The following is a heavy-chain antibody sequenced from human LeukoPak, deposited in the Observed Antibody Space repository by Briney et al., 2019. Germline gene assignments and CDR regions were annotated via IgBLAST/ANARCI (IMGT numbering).Heavy chain of an antibody. D-gene: IGHD6-6*01. Sequence: PGGSLRLSCAVSGFIFSSYWMSCVRQAPGKGLEWVANIKQDGSEKYYVDSVKGRFTVSRDNAKNSRYLQMNSLRAEDTAVYYCARVYRSSSGYCFDFWGQGTLVTVSS. CDR3: ARVYRSSSGYCFDF. V-gene: IGHV3-7*01. J-gene: IGHJ4*02. CDR2: IKQDGSEK. CDR1: GFIFSSYW.